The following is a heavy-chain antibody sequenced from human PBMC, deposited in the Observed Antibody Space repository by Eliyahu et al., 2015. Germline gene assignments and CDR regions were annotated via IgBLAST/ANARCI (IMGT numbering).Heavy chain of an antibody. CDR3: AKDLIYGSDNWPDAFDF. V-gene: IGHV1-2*02. CDR1: GYTFSGYX. CDR2: INPXTGDI. Sequence: QVQLVQSGAEVKKPGASVTVSCKTSGYTFSGYXIPWVRQAPGHGLEWMGWINPXTGDIKYVQEFQGRVTMTRDTSSSTAYMELSRLRSDDTTVYYCAKDLIYGSDNWPDAFDFWGQGTMVIVSS. J-gene: IGHJ3*01. D-gene: IGHD5-24*01.